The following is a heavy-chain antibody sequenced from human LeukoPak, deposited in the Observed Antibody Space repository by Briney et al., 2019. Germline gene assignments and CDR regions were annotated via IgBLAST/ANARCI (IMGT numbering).Heavy chain of an antibody. J-gene: IGHJ4*02. CDR3: AKFAGIDRGSYLGYLGYYFDY. D-gene: IGHD1-26*01. Sequence: PGGTLRLSCAASGFTFSSYDMHWVRQAPGRGLEWVAVIWDDGSDTYYADSVKRRFTISRDNSKKTLYLQMNSLRAEDTAVYYCAKFAGIDRGSYLGYLGYYFDYWGQGTLVTVSS. CDR1: GFTFSSYD. CDR2: IWDDGSDT. V-gene: IGHV3-33*03.